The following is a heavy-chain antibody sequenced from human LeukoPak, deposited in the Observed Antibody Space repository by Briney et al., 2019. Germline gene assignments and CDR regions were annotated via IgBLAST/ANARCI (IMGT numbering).Heavy chain of an antibody. V-gene: IGHV4-59*12. Sequence: SETLSLTCTVSGGSISSYYWNWIRQPPGKGLEWIGYIYYSGSTYYNPSLKSRVTISVDTSKNQFSLKLSSVTAADTAVYYCARESEGNWFDPWGEGTLVTVSS. J-gene: IGHJ5*02. CDR1: GGSISSYY. CDR2: IYYSGST. CDR3: ARESEGNWFDP.